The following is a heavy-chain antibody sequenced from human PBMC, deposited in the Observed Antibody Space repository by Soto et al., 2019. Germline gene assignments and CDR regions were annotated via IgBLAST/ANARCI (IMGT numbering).Heavy chain of an antibody. J-gene: IGHJ4*02. Sequence: PGESLKISCKGSGYSFTSYWITWVRQMPGKGLEWMGRIDPSDSYTNQSPSFEGHVTISVDKSISTAYLEWSSLKASDTAMYYCARRRTVTDRYDYWGQGTLVTVSS. CDR3: ARRRTVTDRYDY. D-gene: IGHD4-4*01. V-gene: IGHV5-10-1*01. CDR1: GYSFTSYW. CDR2: IDPSDSYT.